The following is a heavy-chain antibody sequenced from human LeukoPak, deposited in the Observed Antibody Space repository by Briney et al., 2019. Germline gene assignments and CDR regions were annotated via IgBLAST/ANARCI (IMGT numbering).Heavy chain of an antibody. V-gene: IGHV3-30*18. Sequence: GGSLRLSCAASGFTFSSYGMHWVRQAPGKGLEWVAVISYDGSNKYYADSVKGRFTISRDNSKNTLYLQMNSLRAEDTAVYYCAKDFGSSSWFAPRFDPWGQGTLVTVSS. CDR1: GFTFSSYG. CDR3: AKDFGSSSWFAPRFDP. J-gene: IGHJ5*02. CDR2: ISYDGSNK. D-gene: IGHD6-13*01.